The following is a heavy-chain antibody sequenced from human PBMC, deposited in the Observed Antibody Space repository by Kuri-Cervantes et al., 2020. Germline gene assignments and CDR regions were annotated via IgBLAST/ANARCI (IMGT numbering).Heavy chain of an antibody. Sequence: GGSLRLSCAASGFTFSSYGMHWVRQAPGKGLEWVAVISYDGSNKYYADSVKGRFTISRDNSKNTLYLQMNSLRDEDTAVYYCARGGEWAYYYYYGMDVWGQGTTVTVSS. CDR2: ISYDGSNK. CDR3: ARGGEWAYYYYYGMDV. J-gene: IGHJ6*02. V-gene: IGHV3-30*03. CDR1: GFTFSSYG. D-gene: IGHD3-16*01.